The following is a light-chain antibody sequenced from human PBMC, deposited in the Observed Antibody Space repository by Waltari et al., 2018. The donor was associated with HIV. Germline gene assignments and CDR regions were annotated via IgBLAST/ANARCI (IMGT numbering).Light chain of an antibody. CDR1: QSLLHSNGYKY. CDR2: LGS. Sequence: DIVMTQSPLSLPVTPGEPASISCRSSQSLLHSNGYKYLDWYLQKPVQSPQLLIYLGSERASGVPDRFSGSGSGTDFTLKISRVEAEYVGVYYCMQALQTPNTFGQGTKLEIK. V-gene: IGKV2-28*01. CDR3: MQALQTPNT. J-gene: IGKJ2*01.